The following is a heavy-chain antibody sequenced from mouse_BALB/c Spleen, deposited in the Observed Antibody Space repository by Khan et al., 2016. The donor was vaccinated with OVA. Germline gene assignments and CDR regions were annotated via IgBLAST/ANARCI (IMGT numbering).Heavy chain of an antibody. CDR3: ERKDYYDYDRFPY. Sequence: VQLKQSGPGLVKPSQSLSLTCTVTGYSITSEYAWNWIRQFPGNKLEWMGYINYSGNTRFNPSLKSRASITRDTSKNQFFLQLNSVTTEDTATYYCERKDYYDYDRFPYWGQGSLVTVCA. J-gene: IGHJ3*01. CDR1: GYSITSEYA. D-gene: IGHD2-4*01. CDR2: INYSGNT. V-gene: IGHV3-2*02.